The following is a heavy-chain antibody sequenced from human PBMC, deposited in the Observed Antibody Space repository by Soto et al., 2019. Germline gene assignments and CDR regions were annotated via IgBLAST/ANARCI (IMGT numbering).Heavy chain of an antibody. CDR2: IKQDGSAK. Sequence: GGSLRLSCAASGFTFSSYWMSWVRQAPGRGLEWVANIKQDGSAKYYVASVKGRFTISRDNAKGSLYLQMNSLSAKDTAVYYCATFPVAATGKVDIWGQGTLVTVSS. V-gene: IGHV3-7*01. D-gene: IGHD6-13*01. CDR3: ATFPVAATGKVDI. J-gene: IGHJ4*02. CDR1: GFTFSSYW.